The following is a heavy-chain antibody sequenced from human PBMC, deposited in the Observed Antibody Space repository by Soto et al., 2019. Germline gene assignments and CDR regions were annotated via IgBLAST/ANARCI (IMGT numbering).Heavy chain of an antibody. Sequence: VQLVESGGGLVQPGGSLRLSCAASKFSFSGYWMHWVRQAPGKGLMWVSRVNPDVSTTTYADSVKGRFTISRDNAKNTVFLQMNSLRADDTAVYYCAKVASGSYDWFDPWGQGTLVTVSS. D-gene: IGHD1-26*01. CDR1: KFSFSGYW. J-gene: IGHJ5*02. CDR2: VNPDVSTT. V-gene: IGHV3-74*01. CDR3: AKVASGSYDWFDP.